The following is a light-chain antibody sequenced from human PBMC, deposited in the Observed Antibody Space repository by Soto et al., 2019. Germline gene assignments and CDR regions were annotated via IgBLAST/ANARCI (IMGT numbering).Light chain of an antibody. Sequence: DIQMTQSPSSLSASVGDRVTITCRARPGLRNDLGWDQKKPGKAPKRLIYAASTLQSGVPSRVSGSGSGTEFTLTIRSLQPEDFATYYCLQHKKFPLTFGGGTKVEIK. CDR2: AAS. CDR1: PGLRND. CDR3: LQHKKFPLT. J-gene: IGKJ4*01. V-gene: IGKV1-17*01.